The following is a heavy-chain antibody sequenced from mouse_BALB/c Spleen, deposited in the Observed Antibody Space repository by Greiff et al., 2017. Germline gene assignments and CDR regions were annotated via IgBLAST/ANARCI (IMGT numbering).Heavy chain of an antibody. J-gene: IGHJ1*01. Sequence: EVKLQESGPSLVKPSQTLSLTCSVTGDSITSGYWNWLRKFPGNKLEYMGYISYSGSTYYNPSLKSRISITRDTSKNQYYLQLNSVTTEDTATYYCARSPNWDVGYFDVWGAGTTVTVSS. CDR3: ARSPNWDVGYFDV. D-gene: IGHD4-1*01. CDR1: GDSITSGY. CDR2: ISYSGST. V-gene: IGHV3-8*02.